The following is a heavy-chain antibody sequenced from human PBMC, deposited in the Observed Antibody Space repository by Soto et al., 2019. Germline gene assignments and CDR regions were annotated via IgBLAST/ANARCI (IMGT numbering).Heavy chain of an antibody. Sequence: SETLSLTCTVSGGSISSYYWSWIRQPPGKGLEWIGYIYYSGSTNYNPSLKSRVTISVDTSKNQFSLKLSSVTAADTAVYYCARQGSYYYYYSGMDVWGQGTTVTVPS. CDR1: GGSISSYY. CDR3: ARQGSYYYYYSGMDV. J-gene: IGHJ6*02. V-gene: IGHV4-59*08. CDR2: IYYSGST. D-gene: IGHD3-10*01.